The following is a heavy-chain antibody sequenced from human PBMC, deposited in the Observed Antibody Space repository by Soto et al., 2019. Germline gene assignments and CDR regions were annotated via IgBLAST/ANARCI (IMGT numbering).Heavy chain of an antibody. J-gene: IGHJ4*02. Sequence: QVQLQESGPGLVKPSQTLSLTCTVSGGSISNGYYYWSWVRQNPGKGLEWIGHIYHSGRTYYNPPLKRRVTISVDTSKNRFSLNLSSVTAADTAVYYCARWVEVSLDYFDSWGQGTPVTVSS. CDR3: ARWVEVSLDYFDS. V-gene: IGHV4-31*03. CDR2: IYHSGRT. D-gene: IGHD2-15*01. CDR1: GGSISNGYYY.